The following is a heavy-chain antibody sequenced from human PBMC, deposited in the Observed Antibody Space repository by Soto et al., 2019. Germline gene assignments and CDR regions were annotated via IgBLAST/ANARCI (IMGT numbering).Heavy chain of an antibody. J-gene: IGHJ4*02. CDR3: ARRYGGNFDY. CDR2: IYYSGRT. CDR1: GGSISSYY. D-gene: IGHD1-26*01. Sequence: QVQLQESGPGLVKPSETLSLTCTVSGGSISSYYWSWIRQPPGKGLEWIGYIYYSGRTNYNPSLKSRVTISVDTSKNQSSLKVSSVTAADTAVDYCARRYGGNFDYWGQGTLVTVSS. V-gene: IGHV4-59*01.